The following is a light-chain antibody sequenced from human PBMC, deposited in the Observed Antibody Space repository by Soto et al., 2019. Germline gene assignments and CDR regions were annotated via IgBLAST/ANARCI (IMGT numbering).Light chain of an antibody. CDR1: HSVSRY. CDR2: NXS. J-gene: IGKJ5*01. CDR3: QQRRNGPST. V-gene: IGKV3-11*01. Sequence: EIVLTQSPATGALSLGERASLSXRASHSVSRYLARYQQKHGXAPRXXXDNXSNTATGSPARFSGSGSATDFALTISSLEPEDFAAYYCQQRRNGPSTFGQGTRLEIK.